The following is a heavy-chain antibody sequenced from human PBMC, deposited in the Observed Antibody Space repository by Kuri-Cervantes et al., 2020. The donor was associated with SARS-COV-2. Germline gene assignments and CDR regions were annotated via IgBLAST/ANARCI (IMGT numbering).Heavy chain of an antibody. J-gene: IGHJ2*01. CDR2: ISSSGSAI. CDR3: ARESRDAYNLGSFDL. Sequence: LSLTCAASGFTFSSYEMHWVRQAPGKGLEWVSYISSSGSAIHYADSVKGRFTISRDNAKNSLYLQMNSLRDEDTAVYYCARESRDAYNLGSFDLWGRGTLVTVSS. D-gene: IGHD5-24*01. CDR1: GFTFSSYE. V-gene: IGHV3-48*03.